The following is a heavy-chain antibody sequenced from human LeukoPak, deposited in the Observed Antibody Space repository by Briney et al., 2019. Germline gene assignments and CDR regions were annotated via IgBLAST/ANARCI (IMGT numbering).Heavy chain of an antibody. V-gene: IGHV3-64D*06. CDR3: VRGTGY. J-gene: IGHJ4*02. CDR2: ISSNGDNT. CDR1: GFTFSTYV. Sequence: GGSLRLSCSVSGFTFSTYVMHWVRQAPGKGLEYVSAISSNGDNTYYADSVKGRFTISKDNSKNTPYLQMSSLRADDTAVYYCVRGTGYWGQGTLVTVSS.